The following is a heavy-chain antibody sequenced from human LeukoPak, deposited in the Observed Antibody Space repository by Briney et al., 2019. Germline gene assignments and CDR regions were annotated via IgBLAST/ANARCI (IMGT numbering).Heavy chain of an antibody. D-gene: IGHD3-22*01. CDR2: ISSSSSYI. V-gene: IGHV3-21*01. J-gene: IGHJ4*02. Sequence: TGGSLRLSCAASGFTFSSYSMNWVRQAPGKGLEWVSSISSSSSYIYYADSVKGRFTISRDNAKNSLYLQMNSLRAEDTAVYYCARAEEDDYGSSGLFDYWGQGTLVTVSS. CDR1: GFTFSSYS. CDR3: ARAEEDDYGSSGLFDY.